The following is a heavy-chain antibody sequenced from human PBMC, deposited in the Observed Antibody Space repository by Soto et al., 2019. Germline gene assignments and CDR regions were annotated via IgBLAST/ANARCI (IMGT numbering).Heavy chain of an antibody. CDR1: GGSFSGYY. Sequence: SETLSLTCAVYGGSFSGYYWSWIRQPPGKGLEWIGEINHSGSTNYNPSLKSRVTISVDTSKNQFSLKLSSVTAADTAVYYCARAPISLRFLEWWYFDLWGRGTLVTVSS. CDR3: ARAPISLRFLEWWYFDL. V-gene: IGHV4-34*01. J-gene: IGHJ2*01. D-gene: IGHD3-3*01. CDR2: INHSGST.